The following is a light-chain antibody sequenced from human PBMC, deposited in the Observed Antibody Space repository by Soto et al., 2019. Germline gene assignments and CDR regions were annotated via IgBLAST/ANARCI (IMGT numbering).Light chain of an antibody. V-gene: IGLV1-40*01. J-gene: IGLJ2*01. CDR1: SSNIGAGYD. CDR2: GNS. CDR3: QSYDSSLSGSV. Sequence: QSVLTQPTSVSGAPGQRVTISCTGSSSNIGAGYDVHWYQQLPGTAPTLLLYGNSNLPSGVPDRFSGSKSGTSASLAITGLQAEDEADYYCQSYDSSLSGSVFGGGTKLTVL.